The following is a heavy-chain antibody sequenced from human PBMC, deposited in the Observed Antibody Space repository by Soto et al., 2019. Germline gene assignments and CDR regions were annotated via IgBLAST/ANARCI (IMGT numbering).Heavy chain of an antibody. CDR2: INHSGST. J-gene: IGHJ6*03. V-gene: IGHV4-34*01. CDR3: ARPLGENYYVDV. Sequence: SETLSLTCAVYGGSFSGYYWSWIRQPPGKGLEWIGEINHSGSTNYNPSLKSRVTISVDTSKNQFSLKLSSVTAADTAVYYCARPLGENYYVDVWGKGTTVTVSS. D-gene: IGHD3-16*01. CDR1: GGSFSGYY.